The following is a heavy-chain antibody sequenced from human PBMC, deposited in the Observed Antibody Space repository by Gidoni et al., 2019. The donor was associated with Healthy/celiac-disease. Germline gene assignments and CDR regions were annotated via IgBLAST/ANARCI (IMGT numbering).Heavy chain of an antibody. CDR3: ARRRDCSSTSCYDY. CDR1: GFSLRTSGMC. D-gene: IGHD2-2*01. CDR2: IDWDDDK. J-gene: IGHJ4*02. Sequence: QVTLRESGPALVKPTQTLTLTCPFSGFSLRTSGMCVSWIRQPPGKALEWLARIDWDDDKYYSTSLKTRLTISKDTSKNQVVLTMTNMDPVDTATYYCARRRDCSSTSCYDYWGQGTLVTVSS. V-gene: IGHV2-70*15.